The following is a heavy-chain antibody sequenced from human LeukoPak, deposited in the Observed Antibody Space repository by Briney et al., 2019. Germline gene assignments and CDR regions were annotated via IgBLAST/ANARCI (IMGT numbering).Heavy chain of an antibody. CDR1: GGSISSGSYY. D-gene: IGHD1-26*01. J-gene: IGHJ4*02. V-gene: IGHV4-61*02. CDR2: IYTSGST. Sequence: SETLSLTCTVSGGSISSGSYYWSWIRQPAGKGLEWIGRIYTSGSTNYNPSLKSRVTISVDTSKNQSSLKLSSVTAADTAVYYCARGVVGATGYSDYWGQGTLVTVSS. CDR3: ARGVVGATGYSDY.